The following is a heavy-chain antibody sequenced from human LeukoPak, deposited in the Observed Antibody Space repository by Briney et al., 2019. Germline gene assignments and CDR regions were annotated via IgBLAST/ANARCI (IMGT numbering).Heavy chain of an antibody. D-gene: IGHD6-19*01. CDR2: IKQDGSEK. CDR1: GFTFSSYW. CDR3: AREKFRIAVAGPFDY. J-gene: IGHJ4*02. V-gene: IGHV3-7*01. Sequence: PGGSLRLSCAASGFTFSSYWMSWVRQAPGKGLEWVANIKQDGSEKYYVDSVKGRFTISRDNAKNSLYLQMNSLRAEDTAVYYCAREKFRIAVAGPFDYWGQGTLVTVSS.